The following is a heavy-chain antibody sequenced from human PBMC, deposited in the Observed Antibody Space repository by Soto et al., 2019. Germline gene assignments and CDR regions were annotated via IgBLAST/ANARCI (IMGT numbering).Heavy chain of an antibody. CDR2: ISYDGSKK. J-gene: IGHJ5*02. CDR3: ARDVAGKNYFDP. Sequence: QAQLVESEGGVVQPGRSLRLSCAASGFTFSHYAMHWVRQAPGKGLEWVAIISYDGSKKYYGDSVKGRFTISRDNSKNTLYLQMNSLRVEDTAVYYCARDVAGKNYFDPWGQGTPVTVSS. CDR1: GFTFSHYA. V-gene: IGHV3-30-3*01. D-gene: IGHD1-7*01.